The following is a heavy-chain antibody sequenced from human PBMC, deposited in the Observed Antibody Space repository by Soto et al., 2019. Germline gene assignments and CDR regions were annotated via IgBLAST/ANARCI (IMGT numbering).Heavy chain of an antibody. J-gene: IGHJ4*02. CDR2: IDSTGANT. D-gene: IGHD3-16*01. CDR3: VSWVSAHFDY. Sequence: GGSLRLSCVVSRYTFKSHGLSWVRQAPGKGLEWVSTIDSTGANTHYADSVRGRFTISRDNSRNTLHLQMHDLRADDTALYYCVSWVSAHFDYWGQGXLVTVYS. V-gene: IGHV3-23*01. CDR1: RYTFKSHG.